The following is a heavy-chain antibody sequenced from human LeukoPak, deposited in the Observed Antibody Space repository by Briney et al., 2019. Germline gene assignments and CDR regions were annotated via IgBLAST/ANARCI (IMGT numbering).Heavy chain of an antibody. CDR2: IRYDGSNK. D-gene: IGHD1-20*01. CDR3: AKDTYNWNQRGGYPDY. CDR1: GFTFSSYG. Sequence: GGSLRLSCAASGFTFSSYGMHWVRQAPGKGLEWVAFIRYDGSNKYYADSVKGRFTISRDNSKNTLYLQMNSLRAEDTAVYYCAKDTYNWNQRGGYPDYWGQGTLVTVSS. J-gene: IGHJ4*02. V-gene: IGHV3-30*02.